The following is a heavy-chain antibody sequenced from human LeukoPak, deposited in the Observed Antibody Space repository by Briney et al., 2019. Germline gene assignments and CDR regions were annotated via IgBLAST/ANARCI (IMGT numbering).Heavy chain of an antibody. CDR1: GGTFSSYA. CDR3: ARAGYSSGWYEGDAFDI. J-gene: IGHJ3*02. Sequence: SVEVSCKASGGTFSSYAISWVRQAPGQGLEWMGGIIPIFGTANYAQKFQGRVTITTDESTSTAYMELSSLRSEDTAVYYCARAGYSSGWYEGDAFDIWGQGTMVTVSS. D-gene: IGHD6-19*01. V-gene: IGHV1-69*05. CDR2: IIPIFGTA.